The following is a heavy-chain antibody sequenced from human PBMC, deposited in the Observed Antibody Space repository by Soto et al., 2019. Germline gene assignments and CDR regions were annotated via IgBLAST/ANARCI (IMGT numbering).Heavy chain of an antibody. CDR1: GGSISSGGYY. CDR3: ARASGVVNHFDY. V-gene: IGHV4-31*03. CDR2: IYYSGST. D-gene: IGHD3-3*01. J-gene: IGHJ4*02. Sequence: SETLSLTCTVSGGSISSGGYYWSWIRQHPGKGLEWIGYIYYSGSTYYNPSLKSRVTISVDTSKNQFSLKLSSVTAADTAVYYCARASGVVNHFDYWGQGTLVTVSS.